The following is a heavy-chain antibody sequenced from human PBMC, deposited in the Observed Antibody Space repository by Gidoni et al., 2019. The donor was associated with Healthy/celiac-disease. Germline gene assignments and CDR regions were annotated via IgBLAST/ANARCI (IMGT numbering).Heavy chain of an antibody. CDR2: ISSSSSYI. Sequence: EVQLVESGGGLVKPGGSLRLSCAASGFPFSSYSMHWVRQAPGKGLEWVSSISSSSSYIYYADSVKGRFTISRDNAKNSLYLQMNSLRAEDTAVYYCARVYYYDISAIDYWGQGTLVTVSS. J-gene: IGHJ4*02. CDR1: GFPFSSYS. CDR3: ARVYYYDISAIDY. V-gene: IGHV3-21*01. D-gene: IGHD3-9*01.